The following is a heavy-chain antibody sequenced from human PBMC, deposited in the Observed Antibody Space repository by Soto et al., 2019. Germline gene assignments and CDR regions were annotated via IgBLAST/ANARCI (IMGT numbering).Heavy chain of an antibody. CDR2: IIPIFGTA. Sequence: ASVKVSCKASGGTFSSYAISWVRQAPGQGLEWMGGIIPIFGTANYAQKFQGRVTITADKSTSTAYMELSSLRSEDTAVYYCARRHINLIAVAYYYYGMDVWGQGTTVTVSS. V-gene: IGHV1-69*06. CDR3: ARRHINLIAVAYYYYGMDV. CDR1: GGTFSSYA. D-gene: IGHD6-19*01. J-gene: IGHJ6*02.